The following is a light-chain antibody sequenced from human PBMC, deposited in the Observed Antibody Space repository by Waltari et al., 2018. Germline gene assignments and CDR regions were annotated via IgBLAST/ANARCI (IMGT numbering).Light chain of an antibody. V-gene: IGLV2-14*03. CDR1: SSDVGGSNY. J-gene: IGLJ3*02. Sequence: QSALTQPASESGSPGQSITISCTGTSSDVGGSNYVSWYQQHPGKVPKLMIYEVSNRPSGVSNRFSGSKSGNTASLTISGLQAEDEADYYCSSYTSSSTRVFGGGTKLTVL. CDR2: EVS. CDR3: SSYTSSSTRV.